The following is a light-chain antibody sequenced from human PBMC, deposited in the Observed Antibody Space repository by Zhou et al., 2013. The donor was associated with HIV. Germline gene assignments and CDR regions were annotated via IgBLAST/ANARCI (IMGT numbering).Light chain of an antibody. V-gene: IGLV1-51*01. Sequence: QSVLTQPPSVSAAPGQKVTISCSGSSSNIGNNFVSWYQQLPGTAPKLLIYDNSKRPSGTPGRVSGSKSGTSATLGITGLQTGDEADYYCGTWDSSLSAGVFGGGTKLTVL. CDR1: SSNIGNNF. CDR3: GTWDSSLSAGV. J-gene: IGLJ3*02. CDR2: DNS.